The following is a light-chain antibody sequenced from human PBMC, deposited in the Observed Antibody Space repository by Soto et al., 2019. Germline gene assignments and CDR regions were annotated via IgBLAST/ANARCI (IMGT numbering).Light chain of an antibody. CDR2: DVD. J-gene: IGLJ3*02. Sequence: QSVLTQPRSVSGSPGQSVTVSCTGTATDVGAYDYVSWYQQHPGKAPKLIIYDVDKRPSEVSARSSGYKSGNTAALIISGLQAADEAEYYCSSHADSYQRFGGGTKVTVL. V-gene: IGLV2-11*01. CDR3: SSHADSYQR. CDR1: ATDVGAYDY.